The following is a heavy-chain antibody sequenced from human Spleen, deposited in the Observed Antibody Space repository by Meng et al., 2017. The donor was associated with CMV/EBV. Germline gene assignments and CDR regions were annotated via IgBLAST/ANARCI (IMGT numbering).Heavy chain of an antibody. CDR1: GFTFSSYE. Sequence: GGSLRLSCAASGFTFSSYEMRWVRQAPGKGLEWVSYISSSGNTTHYADSVKGRFTISRDNTKNSLYLQMNSLRAEDTAIYYCAGYSGYDFAFDYWGQGTLVTVSS. V-gene: IGHV3-48*03. J-gene: IGHJ4*02. CDR3: AGYSGYDFAFDY. CDR2: ISSSGNTT. D-gene: IGHD5-12*01.